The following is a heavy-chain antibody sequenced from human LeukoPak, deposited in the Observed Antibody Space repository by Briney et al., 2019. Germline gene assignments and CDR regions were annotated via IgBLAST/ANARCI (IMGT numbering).Heavy chain of an antibody. CDR3: ARDYCSSTSCHYYYYYYYMDV. J-gene: IGHJ6*03. D-gene: IGHD2-2*01. CDR1: GFNFSSYG. V-gene: IGHV3-33*01. CDR2: IWYDGSNK. Sequence: QPGRSLILSCAAPGFNFSSYGMHWVRQAPGKVLEWEAVIWYDGSNKYYADSVKGRFTISRDNSKNTLYLQMNSLRAEDTAVYYCARDYCSSTSCHYYYYYYYMDVWGKGTTVTVSS.